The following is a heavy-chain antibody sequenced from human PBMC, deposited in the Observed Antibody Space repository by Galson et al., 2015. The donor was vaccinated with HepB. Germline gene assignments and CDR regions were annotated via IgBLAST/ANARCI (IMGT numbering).Heavy chain of an antibody. Sequence: SVKVSCKASGYTFTSYGVSWVRQAPGQGLEWMGWISNYNGNTNYAEKFQGRVTLTTDTSANTAYMEVRSLRSDDTAVYYCARDIIVTPSGFDYWGQGTLVTVSS. CDR1: GYTFTSYG. CDR3: ARDIIVTPSGFDY. V-gene: IGHV1-18*01. CDR2: ISNYNGNT. J-gene: IGHJ4*02. D-gene: IGHD2-2*01.